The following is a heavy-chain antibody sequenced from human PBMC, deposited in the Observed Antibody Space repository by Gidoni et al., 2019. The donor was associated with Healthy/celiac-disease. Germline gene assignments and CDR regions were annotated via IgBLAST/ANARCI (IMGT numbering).Heavy chain of an antibody. CDR1: GYTFTSYG. J-gene: IGHJ6*02. V-gene: IGHV1-18*01. CDR3: ARAPQNLQQLGRYYYYGMDV. CDR2: NSAYKCNT. D-gene: IGHD6-13*01. Sequence: QVQLVQSGAEVKKTGASVKVYCKASGYTFTSYGIRGVRQAPGQGLEWMGWNSAYKCNTNYAQKLQGRVTMTTDTSTSTAYMELRSLISDDTAVYYCARAPQNLQQLGRYYYYGMDVWCQGTTVTVSS.